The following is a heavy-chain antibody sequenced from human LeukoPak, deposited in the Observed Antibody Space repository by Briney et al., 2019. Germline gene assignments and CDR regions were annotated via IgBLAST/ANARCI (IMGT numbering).Heavy chain of an antibody. CDR1: GFSLSTSGGG. CDR3: AHFSITMARGVITDY. CDR2: IYWGDDK. J-gene: IGHJ4*02. V-gene: IGHV2-5*02. D-gene: IGHD3-10*01. Sequence: SGPTLVKPSQTLTLTCTFSGFSLSTSGGGVAWIRQPPGKSLEWLALIYWGDDKRYSPSLKSRLTITKDTSKNQVVLTMTNMDPVDTATYYCAHFSITMARGVITDYWGQGTLVTVSS.